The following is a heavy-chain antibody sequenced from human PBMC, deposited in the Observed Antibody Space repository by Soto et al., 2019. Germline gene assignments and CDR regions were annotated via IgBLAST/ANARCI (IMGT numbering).Heavy chain of an antibody. Sequence: QVQLQQSGPGLVKPSQTLSLTCAISGDSVSSNSVTWNWIRQSPSRCLEWLGRTYYRCKWYTDYAVSVESRITINPDTSKTQFSLQLNSVTPEDTAVLYCARAVAGRLDYWGQGTLVTVSS. CDR3: ARAVAGRLDY. D-gene: IGHD6-19*01. CDR1: GDSVSSNSVT. J-gene: IGHJ4*02. V-gene: IGHV6-1*01. CDR2: TYYRCKWYT.